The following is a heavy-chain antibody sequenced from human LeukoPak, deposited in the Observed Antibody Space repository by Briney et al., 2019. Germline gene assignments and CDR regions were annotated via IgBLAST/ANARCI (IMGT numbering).Heavy chain of an antibody. Sequence: GGSLRLSCAASGFTVSRNYMTWVRQAPGKGLEWVSVIYRGGSTYYADSVKGRFTISRGNSKNTLYLQMNSLRAEDTAVYYCARAGPTGTNDAFDIWGQGTMVTVSS. CDR3: ARAGPTGTNDAFDI. J-gene: IGHJ3*02. V-gene: IGHV3-53*01. CDR2: IYRGGST. D-gene: IGHD1-1*01. CDR1: GFTVSRNY.